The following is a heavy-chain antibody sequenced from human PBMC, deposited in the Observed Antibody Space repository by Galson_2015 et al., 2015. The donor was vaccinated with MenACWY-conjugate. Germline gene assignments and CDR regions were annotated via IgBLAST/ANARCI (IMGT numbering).Heavy chain of an antibody. CDR2: MNSDGSST. D-gene: IGHD6-13*01. CDR1: GFTFSSFW. V-gene: IGHV3-74*01. CDR3: ARGPSVAAVVSPFAY. Sequence: SLRLSCAASGFTFSSFWMHWVRQAPGKGLVWVSRMNSDGSSTSYADSVKGRFTISRDNAKNTLYLQMNSLRAEDTAVYYCARGPSVAAVVSPFAYWGQGTLVTVSS. J-gene: IGHJ4*02.